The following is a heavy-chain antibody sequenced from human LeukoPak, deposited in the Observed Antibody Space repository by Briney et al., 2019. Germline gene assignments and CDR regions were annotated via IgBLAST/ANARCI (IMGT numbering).Heavy chain of an antibody. Sequence: SETLSLTCTVSGGSISSGGYYWSWIRQHPGKGLEWIGYIYYSGSTYYNPSLKSRVTISVDTSKNQFSLKLSSVTAADTAVYYCARDALGSPLLIWGQGALVTVSS. D-gene: IGHD1-26*01. CDR1: GGSISSGGYY. CDR3: ARDALGSPLLI. CDR2: IYYSGST. V-gene: IGHV4-31*03. J-gene: IGHJ4*02.